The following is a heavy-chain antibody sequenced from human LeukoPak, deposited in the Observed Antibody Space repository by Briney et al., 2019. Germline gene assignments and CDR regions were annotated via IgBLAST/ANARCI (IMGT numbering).Heavy chain of an antibody. D-gene: IGHD3-10*01. CDR2: IYYSGST. CDR3: AREEPITMVRGVMGGNWFDP. CDR1: GGSISSYY. J-gene: IGHJ5*02. Sequence: SETLSLTCTVSGGSISSYYWSWIRQPPGKGLEWIGYIYYSGSTNYNPSLKSRVTISVDTSKNQFSLKLSSVTAADTAVYYYAREEPITMVRGVMGGNWFDPWGQGTLVTVSS. V-gene: IGHV4-59*01.